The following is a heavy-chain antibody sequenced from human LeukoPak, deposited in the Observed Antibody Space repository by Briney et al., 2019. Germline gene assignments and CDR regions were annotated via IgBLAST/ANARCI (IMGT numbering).Heavy chain of an antibody. V-gene: IGHV4-4*07. J-gene: IGHJ3*02. CDR3: ARDQKMDYSNYVDAFDI. Sequence: SETLSLTCTVSGGSISSYYWSWIRQPAGKGLEWIGRIYTSGSTNYSPSLKSRVTMSVDTSKNQFSLKLSSVTAADTAVYYCARDQKMDYSNYVDAFDIWGQGTMVTVSS. D-gene: IGHD4-11*01. CDR2: IYTSGST. CDR1: GGSISSYY.